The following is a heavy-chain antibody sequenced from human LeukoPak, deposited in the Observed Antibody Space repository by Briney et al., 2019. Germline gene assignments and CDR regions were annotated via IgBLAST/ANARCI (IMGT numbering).Heavy chain of an antibody. CDR1: GSRLTGYW. CDR2: IYLSDSDP. V-gene: IGHV5-51*01. CDR3: ARHTYGGNSGADY. J-gene: IGHJ4*02. Sequence: KPFKISGKGPGSRLTGYWSGGVGPTTAKGLEWMGIIYLSDSDPRYSPSFNGQVTISAAKSITTAYPQWSSLKASDTAMYYCARHTYGGNSGADYWGQGTLVTVSS. D-gene: IGHD4-23*01.